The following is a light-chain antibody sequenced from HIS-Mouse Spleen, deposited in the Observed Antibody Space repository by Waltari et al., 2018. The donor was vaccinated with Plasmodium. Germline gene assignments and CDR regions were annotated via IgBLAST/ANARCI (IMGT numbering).Light chain of an antibody. J-gene: IGKJ3*01. CDR2: GAS. V-gene: IGKV3-15*01. Sequence: EIVMTQSPATLSVSPGERATLSGRPSQSVSSNLAWYQQKTGQAPRLLIYGASTRATGIPARFSGSGSGTEVTLTISSLQAEDFAVYYGQQYNNWSFTFGPGTKVDIK. CDR3: QQYNNWSFT. CDR1: QSVSSN.